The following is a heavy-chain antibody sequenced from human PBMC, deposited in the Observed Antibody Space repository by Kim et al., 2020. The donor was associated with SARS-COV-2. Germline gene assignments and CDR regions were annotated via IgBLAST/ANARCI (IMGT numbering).Heavy chain of an antibody. CDR3: AAHRRGMVRGVTIDY. CDR1: GFTFSSYG. J-gene: IGHJ4*02. Sequence: GGSLSLSCAASGFTFSSYGMHWVRQAPGKGLEWVAVISYDGSNKYYADSVKGRFTISRDNSKNTLYLQMNSLRAEDTAVYYCAAHRRGMVRGVTIDYWGQGTLVTVSS. D-gene: IGHD3-10*01. V-gene: IGHV3-30*03. CDR2: ISYDGSNK.